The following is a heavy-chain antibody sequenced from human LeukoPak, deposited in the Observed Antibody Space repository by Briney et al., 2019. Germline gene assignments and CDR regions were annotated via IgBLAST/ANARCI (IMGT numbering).Heavy chain of an antibody. CDR1: GFIFSSYG. D-gene: IGHD3-22*01. CDR2: IWRDGSSE. CDR3: AKDDRGGWSGYFDY. V-gene: IGHV3-33*06. Sequence: GGSLRLSCAASGFIFSSYGMHWVRQAPGKGLEWVAVIWRDGSSEFYADSVRGRFSISRGDSKNTVYLQMNSLRAEDTALYYCAKDDRGGWSGYFDYWGQGTLVTVSS. J-gene: IGHJ4*02.